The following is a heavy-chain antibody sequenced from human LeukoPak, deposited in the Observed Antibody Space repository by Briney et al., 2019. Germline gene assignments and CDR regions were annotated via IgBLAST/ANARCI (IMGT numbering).Heavy chain of an antibody. J-gene: IGHJ4*02. D-gene: IGHD3-9*01. Sequence: SQTLSLTCAISGDSVSSNTAAWNWIRQSPSRGLEWLGRAYYRSKWYNDYAVSVKSRITINPNTSKNQFSLHLKSVTLDDTAVYYCARRNGNDWLTLNFDCWGQGTLVTVSS. CDR2: AYYRSKWYN. CDR3: ARRNGNDWLTLNFDC. CDR1: GDSVSSNTAA. V-gene: IGHV6-1*01.